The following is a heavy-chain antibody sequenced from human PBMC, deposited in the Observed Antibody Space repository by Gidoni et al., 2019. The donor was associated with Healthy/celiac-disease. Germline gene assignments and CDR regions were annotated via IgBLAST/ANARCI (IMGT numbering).Heavy chain of an antibody. CDR1: GYTLSSYG. J-gene: IGHJ5*02. D-gene: IGHD2-2*01. Sequence: QVQPADPGGRVVQPGAALRRSCEESGYTLSSYGMPWGRPAPGKGLEGVAVRCYDGSYNYYADSVKGPFTISRDNSKNTLYLQMNSLRADDMAVYSCARADSTSWEGGWFDPWGQGTLVTVSS. CDR2: RCYDGSYN. CDR3: ARADSTSWEGGWFDP. V-gene: IGHV3-33*01.